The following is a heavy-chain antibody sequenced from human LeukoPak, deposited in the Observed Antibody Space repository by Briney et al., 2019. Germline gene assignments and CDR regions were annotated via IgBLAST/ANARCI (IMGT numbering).Heavy chain of an antibody. CDR2: ISYDGSNK. V-gene: IGHV3-30*04. CDR3: ARVKGVAGRNFDY. Sequence: GGSLRLSCAASGFTFRSYAMHGVRQATGKGLEWVAVISYDGSNKYYADSVKGRFTISRDNSKNTLYLQMNSLRAEDTAVYYCARVKGVAGRNFDYWGQGTLVTVSS. CDR1: GFTFRSYA. J-gene: IGHJ4*02. D-gene: IGHD6-19*01.